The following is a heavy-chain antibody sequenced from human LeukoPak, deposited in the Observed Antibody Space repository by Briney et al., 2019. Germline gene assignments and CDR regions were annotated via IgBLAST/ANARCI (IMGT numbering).Heavy chain of an antibody. J-gene: IGHJ4*02. CDR1: GGSISSHY. CDR3: ARAAVAARPGYFDY. Sequence: SETLSLTCTVSGGSISSHYWSWIRQPPGKGLEWIGYIYYSGSTNYNPSLKSRVIISVDTSKNQFSLKLSSVTAADTAVYYCARAAVAARPGYFDYWGQGTLVTVSS. CDR2: IYYSGST. D-gene: IGHD6-6*01. V-gene: IGHV4-59*11.